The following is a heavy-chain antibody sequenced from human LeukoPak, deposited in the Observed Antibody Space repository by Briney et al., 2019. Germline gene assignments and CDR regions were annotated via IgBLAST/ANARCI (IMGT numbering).Heavy chain of an antibody. D-gene: IGHD2-8*02. CDR1: GFTFSSYW. CDR2: INHSGST. J-gene: IGHJ5*02. V-gene: IGHV4-34*01. Sequence: GSLRLSCAASGFTFSSYWMSWIRQPPGKGLEWIGEINHSGSTNYNPSLKSRVTISVDTSKNQFSLKLSSVTAADTAVYYCARLVRRWFDPWGQGTLVTVSS. CDR3: ARLVRRWFDP.